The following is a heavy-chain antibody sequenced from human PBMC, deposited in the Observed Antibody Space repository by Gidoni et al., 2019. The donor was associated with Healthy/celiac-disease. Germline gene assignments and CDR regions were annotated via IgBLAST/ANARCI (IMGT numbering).Heavy chain of an antibody. J-gene: IGHJ4*02. D-gene: IGHD4-17*01. CDR3: ARICDYGGPYYFDY. Sequence: QLQLQEAGPGLVKPSETLSRTGTVSGGSISSSSYYWGWIRQPPGKGLEWIGSIYYSGSTYYNPSLKSRVTISVDTSKNQFSLKLSSVTAADTAVYYCARICDYGGPYYFDYWGQGTLVTVSS. CDR2: IYYSGST. V-gene: IGHV4-39*01. CDR1: GGSISSSSYY.